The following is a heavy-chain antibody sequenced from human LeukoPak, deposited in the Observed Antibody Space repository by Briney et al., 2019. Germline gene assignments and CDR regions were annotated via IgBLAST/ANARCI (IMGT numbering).Heavy chain of an antibody. D-gene: IGHD2-21*02. V-gene: IGHV3-49*04. Sequence: GGSLRLSCTASGFTFGDYAMSWVRQAPGKGLEWVGFIRSKAYGGTTEYAASVKGRFTISRDDSKSIAYLQMNSLKTEDTAVYYCTRVYCGGDCYSYYYYMDVWGKGTTVTISS. CDR3: TRVYCGGDCYSYYYYMDV. CDR2: IRSKAYGGTT. CDR1: GFTFGDYA. J-gene: IGHJ6*03.